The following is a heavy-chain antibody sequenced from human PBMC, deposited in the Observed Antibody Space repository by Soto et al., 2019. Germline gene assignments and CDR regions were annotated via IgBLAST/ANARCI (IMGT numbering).Heavy chain of an antibody. Sequence: GESLKISCKASGYTSTSYWIGWVRQMPGKGLEWMGFIYPGDSDARYSPSFEGQVTISVDTSINTAYLRWNSLKASDTAIYYCARQPDYNILTGYLYYFDYWGQGTPVTVSS. CDR2: IYPGDSDA. CDR1: GYTSTSYW. J-gene: IGHJ4*02. CDR3: ARQPDYNILTGYLYYFDY. D-gene: IGHD3-9*01. V-gene: IGHV5-51*01.